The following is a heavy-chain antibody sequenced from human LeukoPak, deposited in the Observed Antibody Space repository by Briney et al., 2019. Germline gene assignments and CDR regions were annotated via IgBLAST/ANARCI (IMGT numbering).Heavy chain of an antibody. CDR1: GGSVSSDFYY. J-gene: IGHJ4*02. CDR3: ATRPPGESYVPYLDF. D-gene: IGHD2-2*01. V-gene: IGHV4-61*01. CDR2: IHFSGNT. Sequence: SETLSLTCTVSGGSVSSDFYYWSWVRQPPGKGREWIGYIHFSGNTNYNPSLRSRVTISLDTSKNQFSLRLRSATAADTAMYYCATRPPGESYVPYLDFWGQGIPVTVSS.